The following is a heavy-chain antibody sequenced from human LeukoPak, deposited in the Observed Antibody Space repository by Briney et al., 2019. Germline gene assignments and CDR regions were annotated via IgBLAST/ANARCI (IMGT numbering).Heavy chain of an antibody. D-gene: IGHD4-17*01. Sequence: PGGSLRLSCSASGFTFSSYAMYWVRQAPGKGLESVTGISSNGGSTYYADSVKGRFIISRDNSKNTLYLQMNSLRAEDTAVYYCARDRYGDYNYYYGMDVWGQGTTVTVSS. J-gene: IGHJ6*02. V-gene: IGHV3-64*04. CDR1: GFTFSSYA. CDR3: ARDRYGDYNYYYGMDV. CDR2: ISSNGGST.